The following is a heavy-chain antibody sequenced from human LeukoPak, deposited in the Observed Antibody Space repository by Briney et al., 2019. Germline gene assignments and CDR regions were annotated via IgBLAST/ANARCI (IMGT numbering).Heavy chain of an antibody. Sequence: RGSLRLSCAASGFTFTTYTMGWVRQIPGKGLEWFSAINVNADSTYYADSVKGRFTISRDNSKNTLYLQMNSLTAEDTAVYYCAKGSSGGWPYYFDYWGQGTLVTVSS. CDR1: GFTFTTYT. D-gene: IGHD6-19*01. CDR2: INVNADST. J-gene: IGHJ4*02. V-gene: IGHV3-23*01. CDR3: AKGSSGGWPYYFDY.